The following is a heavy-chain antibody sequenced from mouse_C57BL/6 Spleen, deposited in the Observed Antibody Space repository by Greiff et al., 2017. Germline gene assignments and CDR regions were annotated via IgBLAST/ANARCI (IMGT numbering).Heavy chain of an antibody. Sequence: VKLQQSGAELVRPGASVTLSCKASGYTFTDYEMHWVKQTPVHGLEWIGAIDPETGGTAYNQKFKGKAILTADKSSSTAYMELRSLTSEDSAVYYCTYYGLYFDYWGQGTTLTVSS. CDR3: TYYGLYFDY. V-gene: IGHV1-15*01. CDR2: IDPETGGT. D-gene: IGHD1-2*01. CDR1: GYTFTDYE. J-gene: IGHJ2*01.